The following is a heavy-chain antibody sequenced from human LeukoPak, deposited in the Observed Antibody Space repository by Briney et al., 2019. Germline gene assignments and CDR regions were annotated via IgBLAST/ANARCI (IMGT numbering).Heavy chain of an antibody. CDR2: INHSGST. CDR3: ARDQGYSYGYCFDY. V-gene: IGHV4-34*01. Sequence: PSETLPLTCAVYGGSFSGYYWSWIRQPPGKGLEWIGEINHSGSTNYNPSLKSRVTISVDTSKNQFSLKLSSVTAADTAVYYCARDQGYSYGYCFDYWGQGTLVTVSS. CDR1: GGSFSGYY. J-gene: IGHJ4*02. D-gene: IGHD5-18*01.